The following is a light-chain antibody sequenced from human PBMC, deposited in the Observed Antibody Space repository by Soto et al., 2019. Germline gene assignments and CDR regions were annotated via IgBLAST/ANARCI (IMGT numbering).Light chain of an antibody. Sequence: DIQMTQSPSSLSASVGGRVTITCRASQSISSYLNWYQQKPGKAPKLLICDASSLESGVPSRFSGSGSGTEFALTISSLQPDDFATYYCQQYNSYPWTFGQRSMVAI. CDR3: QQYNSYPWT. CDR1: QSISSY. CDR2: DAS. J-gene: IGKJ1*01. V-gene: IGKV1-5*01.